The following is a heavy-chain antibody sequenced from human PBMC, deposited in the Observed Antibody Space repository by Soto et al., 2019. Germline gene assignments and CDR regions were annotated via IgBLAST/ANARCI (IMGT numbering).Heavy chain of an antibody. V-gene: IGHV4-30-2*01. CDR3: ARAGGLGAVAADY. J-gene: IGHJ4*02. Sequence: QLQLQESGSGLVKPSQTLSLTCAVSGGSISSGGYSWSWIRQPPGKGLEWIGYIYHSGSTYYNPSLKRRVTRSVDRSKNLFSRKLSSVTAADTAVYYCARAGGLGAVAADYWGQGTLVTVSS. D-gene: IGHD6-19*01. CDR1: GGSISSGGYS. CDR2: IYHSGST.